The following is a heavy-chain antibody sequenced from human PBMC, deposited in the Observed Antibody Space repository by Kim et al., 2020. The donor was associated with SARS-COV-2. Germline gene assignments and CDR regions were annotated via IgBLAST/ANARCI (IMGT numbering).Heavy chain of an antibody. Sequence: SETLSLTCAVYGGSFSGYYWSWVRQPPGKGLEWIGEINHSGSTNYNPSLKSRVTISVDTSKNQFSLKLSSVTAADTAVYYCAGGGYWSSTSCHSRVAFGIWGQGKMVTVSS. CDR2: INHSGST. D-gene: IGHD2-2*01. CDR1: GGSFSGYY. CDR3: AGGGYWSSTSCHSRVAFGI. V-gene: IGHV4-34*01. J-gene: IGHJ3*02.